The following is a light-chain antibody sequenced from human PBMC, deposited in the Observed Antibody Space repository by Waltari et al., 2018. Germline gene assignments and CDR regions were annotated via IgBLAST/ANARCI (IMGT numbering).Light chain of an antibody. Sequence: DIQTTQSPSSLSASVGDTVTITCRTSQSVGSYLNWYQQRPGQAPTLLTYAASVLMSGVPSRFRASGSGKHFTLTINSLQPEDFATYFCQESYSSPPWTFGQGTKVEI. J-gene: IGKJ1*01. CDR2: AAS. V-gene: IGKV1-39*01. CDR3: QESYSSPPWT. CDR1: QSVGSY.